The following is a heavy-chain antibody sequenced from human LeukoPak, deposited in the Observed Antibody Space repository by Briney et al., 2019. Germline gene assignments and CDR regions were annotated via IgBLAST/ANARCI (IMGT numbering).Heavy chain of an antibody. CDR3: ARDGQLKYSGSYYLFDY. D-gene: IGHD1-26*01. Sequence: GGSLRLSCAASGSTVSSNYMSWVRQTPGKGLEWVSLIYSGGSTYYADSVKGRFTISRDNSKNTLYLQMNRLRAEDTAVYYCARDGQLKYSGSYYLFDYWGQGTLVTVSS. CDR1: GSTVSSNY. J-gene: IGHJ4*02. V-gene: IGHV3-66*01. CDR2: IYSGGST.